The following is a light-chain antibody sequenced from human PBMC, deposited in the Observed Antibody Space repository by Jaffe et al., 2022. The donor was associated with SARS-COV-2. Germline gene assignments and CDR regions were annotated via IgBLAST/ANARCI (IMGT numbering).Light chain of an antibody. V-gene: IGKV3-20*01. CDR3: QQYGATPRT. J-gene: IGKJ1*01. Sequence: EIVLTQSPATLSLSAGERASLSCRASQSLRGSYLAWYQQKPGLPPRLLIYGSSTRAAGIPDRFSVTGSATDFTLTINSLEPEDVGVYYCQQYGATPRTFGQGTKVEIK. CDR1: QSLRGSY. CDR2: GSS.